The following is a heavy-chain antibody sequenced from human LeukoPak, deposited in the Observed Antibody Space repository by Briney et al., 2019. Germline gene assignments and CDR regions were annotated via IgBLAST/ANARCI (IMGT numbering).Heavy chain of an antibody. V-gene: IGHV3-23*01. CDR1: GFNFNIHA. J-gene: IGHJ4*02. CDR3: AKLGASVFGVVTDRFDY. CDR2: IGGVAVSS. D-gene: IGHD3-3*01. Sequence: GGSLRLSCLASGFNFNIHAMSWVRQAPGKGLEWVSTIGGVAVSSDYADSVRGRFSFSRDDSKNTVYLQMNSLRVEDTAVYYCAKLGASVFGVVTDRFDYWGQGTLVTVSS.